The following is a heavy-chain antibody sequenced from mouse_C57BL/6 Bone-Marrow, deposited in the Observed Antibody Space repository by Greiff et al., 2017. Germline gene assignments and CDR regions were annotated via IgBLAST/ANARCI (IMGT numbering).Heavy chain of an antibody. D-gene: IGHD3-2*01. CDR1: GFTFSSYA. CDR3: ARDRDTRFAY. Sequence: DVKLVESGGGLVKPGGSLKLSCAASGFTFSSYAMSWVRQTPEKRLEWVANISAGGSYTYSPDNVTGRFTFSRDNGKNNLDLQIRQLKCKDTAMYYCARDRDTRFAYWGQGTLVTVSA. V-gene: IGHV5-4*01. J-gene: IGHJ3*01. CDR2: ISAGGSYT.